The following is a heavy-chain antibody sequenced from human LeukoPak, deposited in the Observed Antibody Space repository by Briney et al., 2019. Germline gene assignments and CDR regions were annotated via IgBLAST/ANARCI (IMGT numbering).Heavy chain of an antibody. Sequence: PGGSLRLSCVASGFTFNTYGMHWVRQAPGKWLEWVAFIRYDGNNKYYGDSVKGRFTISRDNAKNSLYLQMNSLRAEDTALYYCARGVVAGTPPDLDYWGQGTLVTVSS. J-gene: IGHJ4*02. V-gene: IGHV3-30*02. D-gene: IGHD6-19*01. CDR3: ARGVVAGTPPDLDY. CDR2: IRYDGNNK. CDR1: GFTFNTYG.